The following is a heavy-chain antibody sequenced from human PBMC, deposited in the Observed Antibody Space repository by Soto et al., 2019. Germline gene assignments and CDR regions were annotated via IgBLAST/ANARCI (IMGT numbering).Heavy chain of an antibody. V-gene: IGHV1-8*01. J-gene: IGHJ6*02. D-gene: IGHD6-6*01. CDR2: MNPNSGDT. Sequence: ASVKVSCKASGYTFTSYDINWVRQATGQGLEWMGWMNPNSGDTDYAQKFQGRVTMTRNTSISTAYMELSSLRSEDTAVYYCARSLLSRSSTFRYYCYGMDVCGQGTTVTVSS. CDR3: ARSLLSRSSTFRYYCYGMDV. CDR1: GYTFTSYD.